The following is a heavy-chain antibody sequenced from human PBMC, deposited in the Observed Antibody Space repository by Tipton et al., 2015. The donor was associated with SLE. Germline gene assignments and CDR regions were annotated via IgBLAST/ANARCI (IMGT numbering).Heavy chain of an antibody. Sequence: TLSLTCAVYGGSFTDYSWSWIRQPPGKGLEWIGEINHSGSTNYNPSLKSRGTISVDTSKSHFSLKLRSVTAADTAVYYCARGDSSSSGYFDYWGQGTLVTVSS. D-gene: IGHD6-6*01. J-gene: IGHJ4*02. CDR3: ARGDSSSSGYFDY. CDR2: INHSGST. CDR1: GGSFTDYS. V-gene: IGHV4-34*01.